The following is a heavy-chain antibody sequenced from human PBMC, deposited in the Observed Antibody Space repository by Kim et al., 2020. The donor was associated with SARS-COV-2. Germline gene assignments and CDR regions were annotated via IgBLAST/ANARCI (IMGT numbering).Heavy chain of an antibody. D-gene: IGHD6-19*01. J-gene: IGHJ2*01. CDR1: GFTFDDYA. V-gene: IGHV3-9*01. CDR2: ISWNSGSI. Sequence: GGSLRLSCAASGFTFDDYAMHWVRQAPGKGLEWVSGISWNSGSIGYADSVKGRFTISRDNAKNSLYLQMNSLRAEDTALYYCAKGFEQWLVRYWYFDLWGRGTLVTVSS. CDR3: AKGFEQWLVRYWYFDL.